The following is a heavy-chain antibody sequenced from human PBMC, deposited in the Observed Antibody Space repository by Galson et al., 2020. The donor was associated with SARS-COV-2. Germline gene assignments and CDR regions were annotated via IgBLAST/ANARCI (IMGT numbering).Heavy chain of an antibody. Sequence: ASVKVSCKVSGYTLTELSMHWVLQAPGKGLEWMGGFDPEDGETIYAQKFQGRVTMTEDTSTDTAYMELSSLRSEDTAVYYCATAPPLYSSSSGNWFDPWGQGTLVTVSS. CDR2: FDPEDGET. CDR1: GYTLTELS. V-gene: IGHV1-24*01. D-gene: IGHD6-6*01. CDR3: ATAPPLYSSSSGNWFDP. J-gene: IGHJ5*02.